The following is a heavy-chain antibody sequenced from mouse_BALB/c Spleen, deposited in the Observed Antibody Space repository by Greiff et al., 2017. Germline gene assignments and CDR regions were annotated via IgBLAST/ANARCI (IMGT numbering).Heavy chain of an antibody. CDR3: ARGGYGSSCWYFDD. CDR2: ISSGGST. V-gene: IGHV5-6-5*01. D-gene: IGHD1-1*01. J-gene: IGHJ1*01. CDR1: GFTFSSYA. Sequence: EVKLVESGGGLVKPGGSLKLSCAASGFTFSSYAMSWVRQTPEKRLEWVASISSGGSTYYPDSVKGRFTISRDNARNILYLQMSSLRSEDTAMYYCARGGYGSSCWYFDDWGAGTTVTVSS.